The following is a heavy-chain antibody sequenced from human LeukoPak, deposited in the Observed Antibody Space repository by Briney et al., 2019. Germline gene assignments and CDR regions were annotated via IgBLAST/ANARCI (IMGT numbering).Heavy chain of an antibody. Sequence: GGSLRLSCAASGSTFNDYDMHWVRQAPGKGLEWVSFITGSGVTTSYADSVKGRFTISRDSAKHSLFLQMNSLRAEDTAVYYCARPTSSGSINSWGQGTLVTVSS. D-gene: IGHD6-19*01. V-gene: IGHV3-48*01. J-gene: IGHJ4*02. CDR3: ARPTSSGSINS. CDR2: ITGSGVTT. CDR1: GSTFNDYD.